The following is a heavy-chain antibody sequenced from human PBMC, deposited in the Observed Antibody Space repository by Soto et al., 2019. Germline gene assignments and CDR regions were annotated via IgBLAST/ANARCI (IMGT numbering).Heavy chain of an antibody. CDR1: VCSISNYS. Sequence: SEIISLTFTVSVCSISNYSWSWIRQPPGKGLEWIGYIYYSGSTNYNPSLKSRVTISVDTSKNQFSLKLSSVTAADTAVYYCARHPSDFWFDPWGQGTLVTVS. CDR2: IYYSGST. J-gene: IGHJ5*02. V-gene: IGHV4-59*08. CDR3: ARHPSDFWFDP. D-gene: IGHD2-21*02.